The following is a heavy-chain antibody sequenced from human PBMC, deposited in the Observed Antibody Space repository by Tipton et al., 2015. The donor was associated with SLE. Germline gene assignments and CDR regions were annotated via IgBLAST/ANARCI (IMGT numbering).Heavy chain of an antibody. D-gene: IGHD1-26*01. CDR1: GFSLRIGYY. Sequence: TLSLTCDVSGFSLRIGYYWGWIRPPPGKGLEWIGSISPRGSTHYNPSLKSRVTLSLDTSKNQFSLKLTSVTAADTAVYYCASRIVGALYYFDYWGQGTLVTVSS. CDR3: ASRIVGALYYFDY. CDR2: ISPRGST. J-gene: IGHJ4*02. V-gene: IGHV4-38-2*01.